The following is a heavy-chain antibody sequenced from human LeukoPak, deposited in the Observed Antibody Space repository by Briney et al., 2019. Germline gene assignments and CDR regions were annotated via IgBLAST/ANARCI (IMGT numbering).Heavy chain of an antibody. CDR1: GGSISSSSYY. CDR3: ARLSTEWELLYYFDY. Sequence: PSETLSLTCTVSGGSISSSSYYWGWIRQPPGKGLEWIGSIYYSGSTYYNPSLKSRVTISVDTSKIQFSLKLSSVTAADTAVYYCARLSTEWELLYYFDYWGQGTLVTVSS. CDR2: IYYSGST. J-gene: IGHJ4*02. D-gene: IGHD1-26*01. V-gene: IGHV4-39*01.